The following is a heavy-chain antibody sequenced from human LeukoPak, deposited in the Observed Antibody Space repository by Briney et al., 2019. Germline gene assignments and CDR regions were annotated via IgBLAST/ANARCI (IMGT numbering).Heavy chain of an antibody. Sequence: SETLSLTCTVSGGSISSYYWSWIRQPPGKGLEWIGYIYYSGSTNYNPSLKSRVTISVDTSKNQFSLKLSSVTAADTAVYYCARRGGGLVVVPAAIPPGYAFDIWGQGTMVTVSS. V-gene: IGHV4-59*01. CDR1: GGSISSYY. D-gene: IGHD2-2*02. CDR3: ARRGGGLVVVPAAIPPGYAFDI. J-gene: IGHJ3*02. CDR2: IYYSGST.